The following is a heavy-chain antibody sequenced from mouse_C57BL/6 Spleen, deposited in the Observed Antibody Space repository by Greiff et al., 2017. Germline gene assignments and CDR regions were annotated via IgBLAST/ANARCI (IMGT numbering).Heavy chain of an antibody. V-gene: IGHV1-62-2*01. CDR2: FYPGSGSI. CDR1: GYTFTEYT. J-gene: IGHJ2*01. D-gene: IGHD1-1*01. CDR3: ASHTDAYGNGADFDY. Sequence: QVHVKQSGAELVKPGASVKLSCKASGYTFTEYTIHWVKQRPGQGLEWIGWFYPGSGSIKYNEKFKDKATLTADKSSSTVYMELSSLTSEDSAVYICASHTDAYGNGADFDYWGQGTTLTVSS.